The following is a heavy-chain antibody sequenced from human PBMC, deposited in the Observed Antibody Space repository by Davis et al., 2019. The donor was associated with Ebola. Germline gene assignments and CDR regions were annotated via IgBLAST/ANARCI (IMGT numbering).Heavy chain of an antibody. CDR3: ARRGGGAAAGKGYYYYMDV. CDR1: GYSFTSYW. D-gene: IGHD6-13*01. Sequence: PGGSLRLSCKGSGYSFTSYWISWVRQMPGKGLEWMGRIDPSDSYTNYSPSFQGHVTISADKSISTAYLQWSSLKASDTAMYYCARRGGGAAAGKGYYYYMDVWGKGTTVTVSS. J-gene: IGHJ6*03. V-gene: IGHV5-10-1*01. CDR2: IDPSDSYT.